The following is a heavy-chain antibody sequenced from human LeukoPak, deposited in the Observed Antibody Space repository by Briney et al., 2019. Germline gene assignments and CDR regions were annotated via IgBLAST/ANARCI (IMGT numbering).Heavy chain of an antibody. CDR3: ARQVGGSKQVDY. V-gene: IGHV4-39*01. CDR1: GGSLSDSNYF. J-gene: IGHJ4*02. CDR2: LFYTGVT. D-gene: IGHD1-26*01. Sequence: SSETLSLTCTVSGGSLSDSNYFWAWLRQPPGKGLEWLGSLFYTGVTYYNPSLKSRVTISVDTSKNQFSLKLSSVTAPDTAVYYCARQVGGSKQVDYWGQGTLVTVSS.